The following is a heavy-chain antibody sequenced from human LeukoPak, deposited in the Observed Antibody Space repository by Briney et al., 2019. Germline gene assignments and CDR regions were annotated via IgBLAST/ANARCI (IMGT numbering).Heavy chain of an antibody. CDR3: AKDTYYYGSGTDY. Sequence: RTGGSLRLSCAASGFTFSSYAMSWVRQAPGKGLEWVSAISGSGGSTYYADSEKGRFTISRDNSKNTLYLQMNSLRAEDTAVYYCAKDTYYYGSGTDYWGQGTLVTVSS. CDR2: ISGSGGST. D-gene: IGHD3-10*01. J-gene: IGHJ4*02. CDR1: GFTFSSYA. V-gene: IGHV3-23*01.